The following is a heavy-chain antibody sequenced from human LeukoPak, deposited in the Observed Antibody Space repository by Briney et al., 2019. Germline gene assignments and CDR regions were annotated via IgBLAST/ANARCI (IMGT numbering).Heavy chain of an antibody. CDR1: GFPLSCFS. CDR2: NNCSSSYI. CDR3: ASRQGDAFDI. Sequence: GGPLRLLCAPSGFPLSCFSMQWLRHATGEGVVWVSSNNCSSSYIYYADSVKGRFTISRDNAKNSLYLQMNSLRAEDTAVYYCASRQGDAFDIWGQGTMVTVSS. J-gene: IGHJ3*02. V-gene: IGHV3-21*01.